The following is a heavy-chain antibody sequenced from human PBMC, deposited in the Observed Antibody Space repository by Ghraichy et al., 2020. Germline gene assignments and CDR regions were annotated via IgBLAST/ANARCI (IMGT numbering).Heavy chain of an antibody. J-gene: IGHJ1*01. CDR2: IQHGGNT. V-gene: IGHV4-34*01. CDR1: GGSFGGYY. D-gene: IGHD3-3*01. Sequence: SETLSLTCAYGGSFGGYYWTWIRQSPGKGLEWIGEIQHGGNTNYNPSLKSRVTISVDTSKNQFSLELTSVTAADTAVYYCARSQPDFWSSHRYFHHWGQGTLVTVTS. CDR3: ARSQPDFWSSHRYFHH.